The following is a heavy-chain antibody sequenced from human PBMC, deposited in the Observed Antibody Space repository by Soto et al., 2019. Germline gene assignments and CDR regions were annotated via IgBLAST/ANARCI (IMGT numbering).Heavy chain of an antibody. Sequence: SETLSLTCSVSGGSISGSYWSWIRQSPGKGLEWLGYVYYTGSTNYSPSLRSRVSISVDTSKNEFSLRLSSVTAADTTVYSCARSVAVPGAHIDYWGQGTQVTVSS. D-gene: IGHD6-19*01. CDR1: GGSISGSY. J-gene: IGHJ4*02. V-gene: IGHV4-59*01. CDR3: ARSVAVPGAHIDY. CDR2: VYYTGST.